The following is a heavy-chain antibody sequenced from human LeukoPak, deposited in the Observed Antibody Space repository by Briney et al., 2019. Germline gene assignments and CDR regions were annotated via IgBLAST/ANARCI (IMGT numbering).Heavy chain of an antibody. CDR1: GYSFINYY. D-gene: IGHD6-19*01. Sequence: GESLKISCRCSGYSFINYYIGWVRQMPGKGLEWVGVTYPGGSDTRYSPSLQGQVTISADKSTTTVYLQWSSLKASDTAMYYCARQYSSGWYRHFDYWGQGTLVTVSS. V-gene: IGHV5-51*01. CDR3: ARQYSSGWYRHFDY. J-gene: IGHJ4*02. CDR2: TYPGGSDT.